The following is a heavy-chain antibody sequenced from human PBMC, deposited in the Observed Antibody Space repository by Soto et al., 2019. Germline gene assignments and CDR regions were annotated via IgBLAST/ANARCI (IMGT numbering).Heavy chain of an antibody. J-gene: IGHJ6*02. CDR1: GFTFSSYA. V-gene: IGHV3-30-3*01. CDR2: ISYDGNNK. D-gene: IGHD2-15*01. CDR3: ARAGCDGGSCYTLVGLRYGMDV. Sequence: QVQLVESGGGVVQPGRSLRLSCAASGFTFSSYAMYWVRQAPGKGLEWVAVISYDGNNKYYANSVKGRFTITRDNSKNKLYLQMNSVRAEDMAVYYCARAGCDGGSCYTLVGLRYGMDVWGQVTTVTVSS.